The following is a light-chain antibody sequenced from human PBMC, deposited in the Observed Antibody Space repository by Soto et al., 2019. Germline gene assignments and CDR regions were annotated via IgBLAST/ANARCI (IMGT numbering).Light chain of an antibody. CDR1: QSVSSY. Sequence: EIVLTQSPATLSLSPGERATLSCRASQSVSSYLAWYQVKPGQAPRLLIYEASSRATGIPDRFSGSGSGTDFTLTISRLEPEDFAVYYCQQYGSSGTFGQGTKVDI. V-gene: IGKV3-20*01. CDR3: QQYGSSGT. CDR2: EAS. J-gene: IGKJ1*01.